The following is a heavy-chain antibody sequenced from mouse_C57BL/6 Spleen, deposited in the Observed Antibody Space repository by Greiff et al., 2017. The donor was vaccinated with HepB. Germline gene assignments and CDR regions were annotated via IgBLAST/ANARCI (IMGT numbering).Heavy chain of an antibody. CDR2: ISDGGSYT. J-gene: IGHJ2*01. Sequence: EVQLVESGGGLVKPGGSLKLSCAASGFTFSSYAISWVRQTPEKRLEWVATISDGGSYTYYPDNVKGRFTISRDNAKNNLYLQMSHLKSEDTAMYYCARPIYYGNHPYYFDYWGQGTTLTVSS. V-gene: IGHV5-4*01. D-gene: IGHD2-1*01. CDR3: ARPIYYGNHPYYFDY. CDR1: GFTFSSYA.